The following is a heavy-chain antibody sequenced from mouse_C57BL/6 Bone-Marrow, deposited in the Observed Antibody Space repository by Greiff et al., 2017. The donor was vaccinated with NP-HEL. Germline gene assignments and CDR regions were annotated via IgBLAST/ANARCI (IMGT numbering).Heavy chain of an antibody. J-gene: IGHJ3*01. D-gene: IGHD1-1*01. CDR1: GYTFTNYW. Sequence: QVQLQQSGAELVRPGTSVKMSCKASGYTFTNYWIGWAKQRPGHGLEWIGDIYPGGGYTNYNEKFKGKATLTADKSSSTAYMQFSSLTSEDSAIYYCARGVDYYGSGFAYWGQGTLVTVSA. CDR3: ARGVDYYGSGFAY. V-gene: IGHV1-63*01. CDR2: IYPGGGYT.